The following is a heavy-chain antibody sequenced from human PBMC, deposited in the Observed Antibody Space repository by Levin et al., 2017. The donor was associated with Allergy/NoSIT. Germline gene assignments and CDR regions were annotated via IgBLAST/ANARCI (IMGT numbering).Heavy chain of an antibody. CDR3: VKDRLLPESPGDAFDF. V-gene: IGHV3-74*01. Sequence: GGSLRLSCAASGFTFSHSWMHWVRQGPGEGLVWVARINGDATITSYAASVEGRFSISRDNAKNTLYLQMNSLRAEDTAVYYCVKDRLLPESPGDAFDFWGQGIMVTVSS. J-gene: IGHJ3*01. D-gene: IGHD5-18*01. CDR2: INGDATIT. CDR1: GFTFSHSW.